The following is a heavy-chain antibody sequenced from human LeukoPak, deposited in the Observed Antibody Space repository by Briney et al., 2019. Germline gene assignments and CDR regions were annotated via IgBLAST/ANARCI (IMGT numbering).Heavy chain of an antibody. D-gene: IGHD1-26*01. CDR2: IIPIFGTA. V-gene: IGHV1-69*05. Sequence: VASVKVSCKASGGTFSSYAISWVRQAPGQGLEWMGRIIPIFGTANYAQKFQGRVTITTDESTSTAYMELSSLRSEDTAVYYCARGLIVGAVDYWGQGTLVTVSS. CDR1: GGTFSSYA. J-gene: IGHJ4*02. CDR3: ARGLIVGAVDY.